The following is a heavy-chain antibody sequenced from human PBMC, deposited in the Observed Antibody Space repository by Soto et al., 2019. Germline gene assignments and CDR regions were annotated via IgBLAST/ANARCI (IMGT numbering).Heavy chain of an antibody. D-gene: IGHD3-10*01. CDR2: IYYSGST. CDR3: ARFMVRGVIGFYYYMDV. J-gene: IGHJ6*03. Sequence: SETLSLTCTVSGGSISSSSYYWGWIRQPPGKGLEWIGSIYYSGSTYYNPSLKSRVTISVDTSKNQFSLKLSSVTAADTAVYYCARFMVRGVIGFYYYMDVWGKGTTVTVSS. V-gene: IGHV4-39*01. CDR1: GGSISSSSYY.